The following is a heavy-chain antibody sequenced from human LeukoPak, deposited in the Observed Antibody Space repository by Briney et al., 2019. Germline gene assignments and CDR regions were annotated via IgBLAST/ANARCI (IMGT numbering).Heavy chain of an antibody. CDR1: GGSISRGSYY. Sequence: PSETLSLTCSVSGGSISRGSYYWNWIRQPAGKGLEWIGYIYYSGSTNYNPSLKSRVTISVDTSKNQFSLKLSSVTAADTAVYYCARGGLGEWELLREDYYYYMDVWGKGTTVTVSS. V-gene: IGHV4-61*10. CDR2: IYYSGST. J-gene: IGHJ6*03. D-gene: IGHD1-26*01. CDR3: ARGGLGEWELLREDYYYYMDV.